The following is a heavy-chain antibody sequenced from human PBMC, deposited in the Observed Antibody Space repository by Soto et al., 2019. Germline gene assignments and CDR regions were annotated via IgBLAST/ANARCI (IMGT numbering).Heavy chain of an antibody. J-gene: IGHJ5*02. CDR3: ARGRWFDP. CDR2: IYYTGST. CDR1: GDSISSDY. V-gene: IGHV4-59*01. Sequence: QVRLQESGPGLVKPSETLSLTCSVSGDSISSDYWSWIRQPPGKGLEWIGYIYYTGSTNYNPSLNGRVTISVDPSKKQSSLKVSSVTAADTAVYYCARGRWFDPWGQGTLVTVSS.